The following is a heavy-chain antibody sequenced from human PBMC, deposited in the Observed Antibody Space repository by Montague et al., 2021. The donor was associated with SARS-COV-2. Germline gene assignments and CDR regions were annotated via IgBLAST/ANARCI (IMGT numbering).Heavy chain of an antibody. CDR3: ARGGRQWLVIDPRYYFDY. CDR2: INHSGST. D-gene: IGHD6-19*01. V-gene: IGHV4-34*01. J-gene: IGHJ4*01. CDR1: GGSFSGYH. Sequence: SETLSLTCAVYGGSFSGYHWSWIRQPPGEGLEWIGEINHSGSTNYNPSPKSRVTISVDTSKNQFSLKLSSVTAADTAVYYCARGGRQWLVIDPRYYFDYWGQGTLVTVSS.